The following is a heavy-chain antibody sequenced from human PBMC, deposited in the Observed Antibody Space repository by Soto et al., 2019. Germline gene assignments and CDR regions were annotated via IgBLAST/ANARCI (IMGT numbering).Heavy chain of an antibody. D-gene: IGHD1-26*01. V-gene: IGHV5-51*01. CDR3: ARRSGDYSLDY. J-gene: IGHJ4*02. CDR1: GYSFTSYW. Sequence: GASLKISCKTSGYSFTSYWIAWVRQMPGKGLEWMGIIYPGDSDTRYFYSPSFQGQVTISADKSISTAYLQWSSLKASDTAMYYCARRSGDYSLDYWGQGTLVTVSS. CDR2: IYPGDSDT.